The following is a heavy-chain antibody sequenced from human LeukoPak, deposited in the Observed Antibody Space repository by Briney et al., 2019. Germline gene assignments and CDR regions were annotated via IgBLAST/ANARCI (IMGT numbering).Heavy chain of an antibody. V-gene: IGHV4-4*07. CDR2: IYTSGST. CDR3: ARDRVGATSYFDY. Sequence: SETLSLTCTVSGGSISSYYWSWIRQPAGKGVEWIWRIYTSGSTNYNPSLKSRVTISVDKSKNQFSLKLSSVTAADTAVYYCARDRVGATSYFDYWGQGTLVTVSS. CDR1: GGSISSYY. D-gene: IGHD1-26*01. J-gene: IGHJ4*02.